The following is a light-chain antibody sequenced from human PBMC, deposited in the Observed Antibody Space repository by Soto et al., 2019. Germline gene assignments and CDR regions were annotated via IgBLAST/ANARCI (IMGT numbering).Light chain of an antibody. Sequence: IVLTQSPGTLSLSPGERATLSCRASQSFSSSYLAWYQQKPGQAPRLLIYGASSRATGIPDRFSGSGSGTDFTLTISSLEPEDFAVYYCQHYGSALFTSGPGTKVDIK. V-gene: IGKV3-20*01. J-gene: IGKJ3*01. CDR2: GAS. CDR1: QSFSSSY. CDR3: QHYGSALFT.